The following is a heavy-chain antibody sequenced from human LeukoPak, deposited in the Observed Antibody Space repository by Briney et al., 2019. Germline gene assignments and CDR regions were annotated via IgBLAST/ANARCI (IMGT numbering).Heavy chain of an antibody. Sequence: PGGSLRLSCAASGFTFSSYAMSWVRQAPGKGLEWVSGISGSGGSTYYADSVKGRFTIFRDNSKNTLHLQMNSLRAEDTAVYHCANGWSPDYWGRGTLVTVSS. CDR1: GFTFSSYA. CDR3: ANGWSPDY. CDR2: ISGSGGST. V-gene: IGHV3-23*01. D-gene: IGHD2-15*01. J-gene: IGHJ4*02.